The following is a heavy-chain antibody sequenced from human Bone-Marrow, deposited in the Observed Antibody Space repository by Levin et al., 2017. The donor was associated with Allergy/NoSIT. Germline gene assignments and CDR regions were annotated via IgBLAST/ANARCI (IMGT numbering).Heavy chain of an antibody. CDR1: GFSLSTSGVG. CDR3: VYSTLQY. D-gene: IGHD1-1*01. V-gene: IGHV2-5*02. J-gene: IGHJ4*02. CDR2: TYWDDDK. Sequence: ESGPTLVKPTQTLTLTCTFSGFSLSTSGVGVGWIRQPPGKALEWLALTYWDDDKHYSPSLESRLVINKDTSKNQVVLTMTNMDPVDTATYHCVYSTLQYWGQGILVTVSS.